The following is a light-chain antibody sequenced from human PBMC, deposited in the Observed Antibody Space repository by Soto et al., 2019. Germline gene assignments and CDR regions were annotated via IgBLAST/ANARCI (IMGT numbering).Light chain of an antibody. V-gene: IGKV3-11*01. Sequence: EIVLTQSPASLSLSPGERATLSCRASQSVSSHLAWFQQRPGQAPRLLIYGASNRATGITARFGGSGSGTNFTLTISSVEPEDFAVYYCQQRSNWPPGLTFGGGTKVEIK. J-gene: IGKJ4*01. CDR3: QQRSNWPPGLT. CDR2: GAS. CDR1: QSVSSH.